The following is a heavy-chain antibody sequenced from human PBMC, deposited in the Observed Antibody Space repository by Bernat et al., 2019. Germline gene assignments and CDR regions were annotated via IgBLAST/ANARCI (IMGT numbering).Heavy chain of an antibody. CDR2: INHSGST. CDR1: GGSFSGYY. Sequence: QPQLQQWGAGLLKPSETLSLTCAVYGGSFSGYYWSWIRQPPGKGLEWIGEINHSGSTNYNPSLESRVTISVDTSKNQFSLKLSSVTAADTAVYYCARVAYYYDSSGYWAEDYWGQGTLVTVSS. J-gene: IGHJ4*02. V-gene: IGHV4-34*01. D-gene: IGHD3-22*01. CDR3: ARVAYYYDSSGYWAEDY.